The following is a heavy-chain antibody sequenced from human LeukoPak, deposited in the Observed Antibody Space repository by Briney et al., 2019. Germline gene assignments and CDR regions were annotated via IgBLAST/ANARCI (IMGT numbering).Heavy chain of an antibody. V-gene: IGHV3-66*01. Sequence: PGGSLRLSCAASGFTVSSNYMSWVRQAPGKGLEWVSVIYSGGSTYYADSVKGRFTISRDNSKNTLYLQMNSLRAEDTAVYYCARDPPKNVDYSYYGFGDWGQGTLVTVSS. D-gene: IGHD3-10*01. J-gene: IGHJ4*02. CDR1: GFTVSSNY. CDR3: ARDPPKNVDYSYYGFGD. CDR2: IYSGGST.